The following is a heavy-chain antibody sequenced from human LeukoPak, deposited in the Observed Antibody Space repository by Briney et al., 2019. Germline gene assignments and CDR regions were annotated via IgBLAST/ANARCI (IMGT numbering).Heavy chain of an antibody. CDR1: GFMFSSYS. D-gene: IGHD3-10*01. J-gene: IGHJ4*02. V-gene: IGHV3-21*01. Sequence: RGSLRLSCAASGFMFSSYSLNWVRQAPGKGLEWVASINTGSNYIHYGDSVKGRFTISRDNAKDSLYLQMNSLRAEDTAVYYCARANYASGSYSQYFDNWGQGTLVTVSS. CDR3: ARANYASGSYSQYFDN. CDR2: INTGSNYI.